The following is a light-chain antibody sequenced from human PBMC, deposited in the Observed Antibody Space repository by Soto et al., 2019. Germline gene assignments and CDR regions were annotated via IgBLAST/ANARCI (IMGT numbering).Light chain of an antibody. J-gene: IGKJ1*01. CDR2: SAS. CDR1: QSVSNSY. V-gene: IGKV3-20*01. CDR3: QQYGSSPRT. Sequence: EIVLTQSPDTLSLSPGERATLSCRASQSVSNSYLAWYQQKPGQAPRLLLYSASSRATAIPDRFSGNGSGTDFTLTISRLEPEDFAVYYCQQYGSSPRTFGQGTKVEIK.